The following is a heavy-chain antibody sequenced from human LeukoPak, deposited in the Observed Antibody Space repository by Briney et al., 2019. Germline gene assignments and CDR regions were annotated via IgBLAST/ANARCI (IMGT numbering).Heavy chain of an antibody. CDR1: GGSFSGYY. D-gene: IGHD6-19*01. CDR3: ARGLYSSGYNWLDP. J-gene: IGHJ5*02. V-gene: IGHV4-34*01. CDR2: INHSGST. Sequence: SETLSLTCAVYGGSFSGYYWSWIRQPPGKGLVWIGEINHSGSTNYNPSLKSRVTISVDTSKNQFSLKLSSVTAADTAVYYCARGLYSSGYNWLDPWGQGTLVTVSS.